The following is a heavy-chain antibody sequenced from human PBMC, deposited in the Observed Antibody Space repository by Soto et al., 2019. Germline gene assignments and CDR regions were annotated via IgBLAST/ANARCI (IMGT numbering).Heavy chain of an antibody. CDR2: IYYSGST. D-gene: IGHD3-22*01. V-gene: IGHV4-39*01. Sequence: PSETLSLTCTVSGGSISSSSYYWGWIRQPPGKGLEWIGSIYYSGSTYYNPSLKSRVTISVDTSKNQFSLKLSSVTAADTAVYYRARLRMKWLFRFDYWGQGTLVTVSS. J-gene: IGHJ4*02. CDR1: GGSISSSSYY. CDR3: ARLRMKWLFRFDY.